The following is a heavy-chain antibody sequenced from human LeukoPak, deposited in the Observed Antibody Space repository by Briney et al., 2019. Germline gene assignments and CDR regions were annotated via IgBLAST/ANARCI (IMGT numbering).Heavy chain of an antibody. J-gene: IGHJ4*02. Sequence: SETLSLTCTVSGGSISSYYWSWIRQPPGKGLEWIGYIYYSGSTNYNPSLKSRVTISVDTSKNQFSLKLSSVTAADTAVYYCARGRSGYAHWGQGTLVTVSS. CDR2: IYYSGST. V-gene: IGHV4-59*01. CDR1: GGSISSYY. CDR3: ARGRSGYAH. D-gene: IGHD5-12*01.